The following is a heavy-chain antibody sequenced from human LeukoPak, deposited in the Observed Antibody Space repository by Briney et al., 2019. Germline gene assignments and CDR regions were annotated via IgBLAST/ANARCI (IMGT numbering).Heavy chain of an antibody. CDR2: IYHSGST. CDR1: GGTSSSYY. Sequence: SETLSFTCTVSGGTSSSYYLGWIRHPPGKGLEGSGSIYHSGSTYYNPSLNSRVTISVESSKKPFSQQLSSVTAADTAVYYCASYSNYHYYYMDVWGKGTTVTVSS. D-gene: IGHD4-11*01. CDR3: ASYSNYHYYYMDV. J-gene: IGHJ6*03. V-gene: IGHV4-38-2*02.